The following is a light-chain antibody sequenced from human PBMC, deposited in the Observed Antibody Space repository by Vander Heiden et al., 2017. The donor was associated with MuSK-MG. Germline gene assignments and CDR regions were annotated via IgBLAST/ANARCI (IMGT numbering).Light chain of an antibody. V-gene: IGKV4-1*01. CDR1: QSILYNSNNKNY. J-gene: IGKJ4*01. Sequence: DIVMTQSPDSLAVSLGERATINCKSSQSILYNSNNKNYLAWYQQKPGQPPKLLISWASTRESGVPDRFSGSGSGTDFTLTISGLLPEDVAVYYCQQDDRSPLTFGGGTKVEIK. CDR3: QQDDRSPLT. CDR2: WAS.